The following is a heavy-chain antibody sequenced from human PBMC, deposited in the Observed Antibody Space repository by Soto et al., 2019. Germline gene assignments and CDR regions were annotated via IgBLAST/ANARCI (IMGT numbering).Heavy chain of an antibody. J-gene: IGHJ5*02. CDR3: ARSRITIFGVVTKPNWFDP. CDR1: GYTFTSYY. V-gene: IGHV1-46*03. CDR2: INPSGGST. D-gene: IGHD3-3*01. Sequence: ASVKVSCKASGYTFTSYYMHWVRQAPGQGLEWMGIINPSGGSTSYAQKFQGRVTMTRDTSTSTVYMELSSLRSEDTAVYYCARSRITIFGVVTKPNWFDPWGQGTLVTVSS.